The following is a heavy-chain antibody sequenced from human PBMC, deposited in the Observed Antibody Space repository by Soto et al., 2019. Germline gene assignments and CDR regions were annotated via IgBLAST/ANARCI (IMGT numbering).Heavy chain of an antibody. V-gene: IGHV3-11*06. CDR3: FPSLRDYGMDV. J-gene: IGHJ6*02. CDR1: GFTFSDYY. Sequence: PGGSLRLSCAASGFTFSDYYMSWIRQAPGKGLGWVSYISSSSSYTNYADSVKGRFTISRDNAKNSLYLQMNSLRAEDTAVYYCFPSLRDYGMDVWGQGTTVTVSS. D-gene: IGHD3-9*01. CDR2: ISSSSSYT.